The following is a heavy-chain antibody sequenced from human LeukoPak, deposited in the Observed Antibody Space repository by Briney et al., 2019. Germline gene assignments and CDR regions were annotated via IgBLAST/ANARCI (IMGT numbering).Heavy chain of an antibody. D-gene: IGHD6-19*01. CDR1: GFTFSSYA. CDR3: AKVWVSSSGWPEYFQH. J-gene: IGHJ1*01. CDR2: ISGSGGST. V-gene: IGHV3-23*01. Sequence: PGGSLRLSCAASGFTFSSYAMSWVRQAPGKGLELVSGISGSGGSTYYTDSVKGRFTISRDNSKNTLYLQMNSLRAEDTAAYYCAKVWVSSSGWPEYFQHWGQGTLVTVSS.